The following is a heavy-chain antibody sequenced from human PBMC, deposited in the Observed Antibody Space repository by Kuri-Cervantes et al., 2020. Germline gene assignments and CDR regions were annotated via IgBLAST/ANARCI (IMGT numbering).Heavy chain of an antibody. J-gene: IGHJ3*02. CDR1: GFTFSDYY. D-gene: IGHD3-10*01. CDR2: IRSSGSTI. Sequence: GESLKISCVASGFTFSDYYMSWIRQAPGKGLEWVSYIRSSGSTIYYADSVKGRLTISRDSAKNSLYLQMNSLRAEDTAVYYCARVKMVRGRTDAFDIWGQGTMVTVSS. V-gene: IGHV3-11*04. CDR3: ARVKMVRGRTDAFDI.